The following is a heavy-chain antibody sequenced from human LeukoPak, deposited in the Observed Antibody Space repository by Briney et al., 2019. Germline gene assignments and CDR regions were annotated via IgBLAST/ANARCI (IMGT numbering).Heavy chain of an antibody. CDR2: VYNSGST. Sequence: SETLSLTCAVSGNSISNTYYWGWIRQPPGKELEWIGSVYNSGSTHYNPSLKSRVTISVDTSKNQFSLKLSSVTAADAAVYYCARNSSGNYFDYWGQGTLVTVSS. CDR1: GNSISNTYY. D-gene: IGHD1-26*01. J-gene: IGHJ4*02. CDR3: ARNSSGNYFDY. V-gene: IGHV4-38-2*01.